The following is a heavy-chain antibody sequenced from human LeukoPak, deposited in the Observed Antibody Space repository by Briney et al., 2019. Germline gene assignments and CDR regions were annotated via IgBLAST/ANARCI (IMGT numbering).Heavy chain of an antibody. CDR2: IIPIHGIA. CDR1: GGTFSSYT. V-gene: IGHV1-69*04. Sequence: SVKVSCKASGGTFSSYTISWVRQAPGQGLEWMGRIIPIHGIANYAQKFQGRVTITADKSTSTAYMELSSLRSEDTAVYYCARDGGTAMATLYYYYMDVWGKGTTVTASS. J-gene: IGHJ6*03. CDR3: ARDGGTAMATLYYYYMDV. D-gene: IGHD5-18*01.